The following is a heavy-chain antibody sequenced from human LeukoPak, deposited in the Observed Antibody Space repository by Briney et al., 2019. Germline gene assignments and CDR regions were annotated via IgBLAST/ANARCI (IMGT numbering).Heavy chain of an antibody. Sequence: GGSLRLSCAASGFTFSSYSMNWVRQAPGKGLEWVSSISSSSSYIYYADSVKGRFTISRDNAKNSLYLQMNSLRAEDTAVYYCARDGNGYCSSTSCYSDGYWGQGTLVTVFS. CDR2: ISSSSSYI. J-gene: IGHJ4*02. D-gene: IGHD2-2*02. CDR1: GFTFSSYS. CDR3: ARDGNGYCSSTSCYSDGY. V-gene: IGHV3-21*01.